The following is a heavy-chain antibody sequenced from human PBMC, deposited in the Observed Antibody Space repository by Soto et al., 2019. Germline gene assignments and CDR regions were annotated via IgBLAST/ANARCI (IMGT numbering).Heavy chain of an antibody. CDR2: IIPILGIA. CDR3: ARDLWGSTMVRGGVDRGDAFDI. D-gene: IGHD3-10*01. Sequence: QVQLVQSGAEVKKPGSSVKVSCKASGGTFSSYTISWVRQAPGQGLEWMGRIIPILGIANYAQKFQGRVTITADKSTSTAYMELSSLRSEDTAVYYWARDLWGSTMVRGGVDRGDAFDIWGQGTMVTVSS. J-gene: IGHJ3*02. V-gene: IGHV1-69*08. CDR1: GGTFSSYT.